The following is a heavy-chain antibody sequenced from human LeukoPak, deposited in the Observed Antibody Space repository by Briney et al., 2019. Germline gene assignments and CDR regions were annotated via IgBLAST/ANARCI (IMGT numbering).Heavy chain of an antibody. D-gene: IGHD2-2*01. J-gene: IGHJ3*02. CDR1: GYTFTIYG. CDR2: ISAYNSNT. V-gene: IGHV1-18*01. Sequence: SAVTVTCNGSGYTFTIYGISWERYAPGQGLEWMGCISAYNSNTNYAQKLQGRVTMTTYTYKATTYMELTSMRYDDEGVYYCATLTYCSSTRCYGAFDIWAQGTMVTVSS. CDR3: ATLTYCSSTRCYGAFDI.